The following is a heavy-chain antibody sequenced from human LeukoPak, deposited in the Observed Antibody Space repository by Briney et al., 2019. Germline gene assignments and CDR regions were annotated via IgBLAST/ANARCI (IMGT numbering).Heavy chain of an antibody. D-gene: IGHD4-17*01. CDR3: AVHMTTVTP. CDR2: MNPNSGNT. Sequence: GASVKVSCKASGYTFTSYDINWVRQATGQGLEWMGWMNPNSGNTGHAQKFQGRVTMTRNTSISTAYMELSSLRSEDTAVYYCAVHMTTVTPWGQGTLVTVSS. CDR1: GYTFTSYD. V-gene: IGHV1-8*01. J-gene: IGHJ4*02.